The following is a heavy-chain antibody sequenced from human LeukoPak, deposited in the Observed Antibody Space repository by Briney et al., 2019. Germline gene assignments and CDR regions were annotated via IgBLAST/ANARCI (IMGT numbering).Heavy chain of an antibody. V-gene: IGHV3-23*01. D-gene: IGHD5-12*01. CDR3: AKVANSEYGGVLIPTFFDY. CDR1: GFTFDDYG. Sequence: GGSLRLSCAASGFTFDDYGMSWVRQAPGKGLEWVSTVSGRGGSTYHAESVKGRFTISRDISKNTVFLQLNSLGVDDTAIYYCAKVANSEYGGVLIPTFFDYWGQGTLVTVSS. J-gene: IGHJ4*02. CDR2: VSGRGGST.